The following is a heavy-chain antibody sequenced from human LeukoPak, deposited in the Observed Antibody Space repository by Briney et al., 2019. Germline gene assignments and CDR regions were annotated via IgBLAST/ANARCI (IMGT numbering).Heavy chain of an antibody. CDR2: FDPEDGET. CDR1: GYTLTELS. Sequence: ASVKVSCKVSGYTLTELSMHWVRQAPGKGLEWMGGFDPEDGETIYAQKFQGRVTMTEDTSTDTAYMELSSLRSEDTAVYYCARVHWNYETDYYYYYYYMDVWGKGTTVTVSS. D-gene: IGHD1-7*01. V-gene: IGHV1-24*01. CDR3: ARVHWNYETDYYYYYYYMDV. J-gene: IGHJ6*03.